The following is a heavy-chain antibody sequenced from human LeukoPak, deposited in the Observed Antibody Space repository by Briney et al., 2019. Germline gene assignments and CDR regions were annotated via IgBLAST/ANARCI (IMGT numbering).Heavy chain of an antibody. Sequence: GGSLRLSCAASGFIFSDYSMNWVRQTPGKRPEWLAYISDSGSTMHYADSVRGRFTISRDDAKNSLYPQMNSLRADDTAVYYCARAKYGSGSYPTYWGQGTLVTVSS. CDR1: GFIFSDYS. CDR3: ARAKYGSGSYPTY. V-gene: IGHV3-48*01. CDR2: ISDSGSTM. D-gene: IGHD3-10*01. J-gene: IGHJ4*02.